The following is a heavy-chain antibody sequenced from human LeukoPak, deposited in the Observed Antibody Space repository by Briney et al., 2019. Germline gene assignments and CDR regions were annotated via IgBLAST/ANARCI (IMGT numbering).Heavy chain of an antibody. J-gene: IGHJ3*02. D-gene: IGHD1-7*01. CDR3: AIQPDALELPAHDAFDS. CDR2: IYTSGST. Sequence: SETLSLTCTVSGGAISSFYWSWIRQPPGKGLERIGYIYTSGSTHYNPSLKSRVTISVDTSKNQFSLKLSYVTAVDAAVYYCAIQPDALELPAHDAFDSWGQGTMVTVSA. V-gene: IGHV4-4*09. CDR1: GGAISSFY.